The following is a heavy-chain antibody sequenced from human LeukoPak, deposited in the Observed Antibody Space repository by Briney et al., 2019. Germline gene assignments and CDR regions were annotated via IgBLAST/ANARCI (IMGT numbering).Heavy chain of an antibody. J-gene: IGHJ4*02. CDR3: AKGAYYYDSSGNHDY. D-gene: IGHD3-22*01. CDR2: ISYDGSNK. Sequence: QAGRSLRLSCAASGFTFSSYAMHWVRQAPGKGLEWVAVISYDGSNKYYADSVKGRFTISRDNSKNTLYLQMNSLRAEDTAVYYCAKGAYYYDSSGNHDYWGQGTLVTVSS. V-gene: IGHV3-30-3*01. CDR1: GFTFSSYA.